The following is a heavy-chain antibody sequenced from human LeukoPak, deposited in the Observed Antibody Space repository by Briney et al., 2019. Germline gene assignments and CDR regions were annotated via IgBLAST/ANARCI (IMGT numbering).Heavy chain of an antibody. V-gene: IGHV4-61*01. CDR2: VYYSGST. CDR1: GGSISSASYY. CDR3: ASSTGTVFDY. J-gene: IGHJ4*02. Sequence: SETPSLTCTVSGGSISSASYYWSWIRQPPGKGLEWIGYVYYSGSTEYNPSLRSRVTISLEMSKRQFSLNLTSVTAADTAVYYCASSTGTVFDYWGQGALVTVSS. D-gene: IGHD7-27*01.